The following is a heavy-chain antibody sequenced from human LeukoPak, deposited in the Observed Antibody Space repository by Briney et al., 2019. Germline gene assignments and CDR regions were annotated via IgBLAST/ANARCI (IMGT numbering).Heavy chain of an antibody. J-gene: IGHJ4*02. V-gene: IGHV3-73*01. CDR3: SRYVDTPLDC. Sequence: GGSLRLSCAASGFNFSGSSIHWVRQASGKGLEWIGRIRSRANSYATAYAASVAGRFTISRDDSQNTAYLQMNSLKTEDAAVYYCSRYVDTPLDCWGQGALVTVSS. CDR1: GFNFSGSS. D-gene: IGHD5-18*01. CDR2: IRSRANSYAT.